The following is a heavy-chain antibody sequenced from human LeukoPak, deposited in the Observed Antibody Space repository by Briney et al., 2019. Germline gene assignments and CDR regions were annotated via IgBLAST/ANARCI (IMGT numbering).Heavy chain of an antibody. D-gene: IGHD3-9*01. CDR1: GGSISSGGYY. CDR3: ARGDFDWLLRYYYGMDV. J-gene: IGHJ6*02. Sequence: SETLSLTCTVSGGSISSGGYYWSWIRQHPGKGLEWIGYIYYSGSTYHNPSLKSRVTISVDKSKNQFALKLSSVTAGDTVVYYCARGDFDWLLRYYYGMDVGGRGPTVSVSS. CDR2: IYYSGST. V-gene: IGHV4-31*03.